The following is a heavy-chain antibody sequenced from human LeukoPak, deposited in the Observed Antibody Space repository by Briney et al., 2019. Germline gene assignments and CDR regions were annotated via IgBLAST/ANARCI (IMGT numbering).Heavy chain of an antibody. D-gene: IGHD2-8*01. J-gene: IGHJ5*02. CDR2: MNPNSGNT. V-gene: IGHV1-8*01. Sequence: ASVKFSFKASGYTFTSYDINWVRPATGQGLEWMGWMNPNSGNTGYAQKFQGRVTMTRNTSISTAYMELSSLRSEDTAVYYCARGLRMGKGFDPWGQGTLVTVSS. CDR1: GYTFTSYD. CDR3: ARGLRMGKGFDP.